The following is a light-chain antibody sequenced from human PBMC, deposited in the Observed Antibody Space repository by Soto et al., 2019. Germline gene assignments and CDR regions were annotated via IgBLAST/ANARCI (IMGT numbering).Light chain of an antibody. CDR3: QQYNSYSRYT. CDR2: KAS. CDR1: QSISSW. V-gene: IGKV1-5*03. Sequence: DIQMTQSPSTLSASVGDRVTITCRASQSISSWLAWYQQKPGKAPKLLIYKASSLESGVPSRFSGSGSGTGLTLTISSLQPDDFATYYCQQYNSYSRYTFGQGTKPEIK. J-gene: IGKJ2*01.